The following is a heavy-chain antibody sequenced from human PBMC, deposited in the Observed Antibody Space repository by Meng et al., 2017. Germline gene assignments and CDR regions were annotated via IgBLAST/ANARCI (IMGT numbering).Heavy chain of an antibody. CDR1: GGSISSSSYY. V-gene: IGHV4-39*07. J-gene: IGHJ4*02. CDR2: IYYSGGT. Sequence: LQLRGSGPGMVKPSETLSLTCTVSGGSISSSSYYWGWIRQPPGKGLEWIGSIYYSGGTYYNPSLKSRVTISVDTSKNQFSLKLSSVTAADTAVYYCAMIRIAAAVLDYWGQGTLVTVSS. D-gene: IGHD6-13*01. CDR3: AMIRIAAAVLDY.